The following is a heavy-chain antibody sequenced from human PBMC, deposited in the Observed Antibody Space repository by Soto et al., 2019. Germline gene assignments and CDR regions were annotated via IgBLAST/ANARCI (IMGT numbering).Heavy chain of an antibody. V-gene: IGHV4-34*01. D-gene: IGHD6-13*01. CDR1: GGSFSGYY. J-gene: IGHJ6*02. CDR3: ARVSIAAAGFYYYYGMDV. CDR2: INHSGST. Sequence: SETLSLTCAVYGGSFSGYYWSWIRQPPGKGLEWIGEINHSGSTNYNPSLKSRVTISVDTSKNQFSLKLSSVTAADTAVYYCARVSIAAAGFYYYYGMDVWGQVTTVTVSS.